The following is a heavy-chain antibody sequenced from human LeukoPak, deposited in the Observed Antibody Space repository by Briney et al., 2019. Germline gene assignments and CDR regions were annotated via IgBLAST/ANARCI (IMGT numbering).Heavy chain of an antibody. V-gene: IGHV4-39*01. CDR2: IYYSGST. Sequence: PSGTLSLTCTVSGGSISSSSYYWGWIRQPPGKGLEWIGSIYYSGSTYYNPSLKSRVTISVDTSKNQFSLKLSSVTAADTAVYYCASGKYDYVWGSYRLSFDYWGQGTLVTVSS. D-gene: IGHD3-16*02. CDR3: ASGKYDYVWGSYRLSFDY. J-gene: IGHJ4*02. CDR1: GGSISSSSYY.